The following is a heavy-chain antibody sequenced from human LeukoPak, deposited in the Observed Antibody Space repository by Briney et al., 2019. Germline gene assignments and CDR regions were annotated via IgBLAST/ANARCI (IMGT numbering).Heavy chain of an antibody. CDR1: GFTFSSFG. CDR3: ARDWFDSGWYLDH. V-gene: IGHV3-30*03. CDR2: LSFDGNHQ. D-gene: IGHD6-19*01. J-gene: IGHJ4*02. Sequence: GRSLRLSCAASGFTFSSFGMHWLRQAPGRGLEWVALLSFDGNHQFYADSVKGRFTLSRDNFKNMVFLEMTSLRVEDTAVYYCARDWFDSGWYLDHWGQGALVTVSS.